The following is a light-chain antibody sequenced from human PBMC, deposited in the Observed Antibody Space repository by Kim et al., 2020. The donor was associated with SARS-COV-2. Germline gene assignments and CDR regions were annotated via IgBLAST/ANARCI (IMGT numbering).Light chain of an antibody. CDR2: QDT. V-gene: IGLV3-1*01. J-gene: IGLJ3*02. CDR1: GLGGKF. CDR3: QAWDSNAGV. Sequence: VSPGQTAPITCAGSGLGGKFAFWYQQKPGQSPVLVIYQDTKRPSGIPERFSGSNSGNTATLTISGTQAMDAADYYCQAWDSNAGVFGGGTQLTVL.